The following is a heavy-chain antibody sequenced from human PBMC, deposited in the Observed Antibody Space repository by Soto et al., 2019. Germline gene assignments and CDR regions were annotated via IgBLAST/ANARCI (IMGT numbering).Heavy chain of an antibody. CDR3: ARGMGMATPGRYDY. CDR2: ISSSSDTI. V-gene: IGHV3-48*01. CDR1: GITINTDG. D-gene: IGHD5-12*01. J-gene: IGHJ4*02. Sequence: VHLVESGGGSVQPGGSLRLSCAASGITINTDGMNWVRQAPGKGLEWVSYISSSSDTIYYADFVKGRFTISRDNAKNSLYLQMNILRVEDTATYYCARGMGMATPGRYDYWGQGTLVTVSS.